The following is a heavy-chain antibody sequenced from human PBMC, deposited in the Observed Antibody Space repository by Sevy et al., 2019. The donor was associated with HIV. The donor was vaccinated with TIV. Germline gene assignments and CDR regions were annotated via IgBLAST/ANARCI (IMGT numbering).Heavy chain of an antibody. Sequence: GGSLRLSCAASGFSFSSYAMSWVRQAPGKGLEWVAVIWFDGSNTYYADSVKGRFTISRDIAKNTLHLLMNSLRVEDTAVYYCARDLEFYDYGDYGPAFMPDYWGQGTLVTVSS. CDR2: IWFDGSNT. CDR3: ARDLEFYDYGDYGPAFMPDY. V-gene: IGHV3-33*08. D-gene: IGHD4-17*01. CDR1: GFSFSSYA. J-gene: IGHJ4*02.